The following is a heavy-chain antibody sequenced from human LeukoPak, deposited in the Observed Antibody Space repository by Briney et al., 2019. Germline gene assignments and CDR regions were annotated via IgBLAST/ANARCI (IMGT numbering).Heavy chain of an antibody. Sequence: GGSLRLSCAASGFTFSSYAMHWVRQAPGKGLEWVAVISYDGSNKYYADSVKGRFTISRDNCKNTLYLQMNSLRAEDTAVYYCARDTSGNTYCGGDCYPKYWGQGTLVTVSS. CDR1: GFTFSSYA. V-gene: IGHV3-30-3*01. CDR2: ISYDGSNK. CDR3: ARDTSGNTYCGGDCYPKY. D-gene: IGHD2-21*01. J-gene: IGHJ4*02.